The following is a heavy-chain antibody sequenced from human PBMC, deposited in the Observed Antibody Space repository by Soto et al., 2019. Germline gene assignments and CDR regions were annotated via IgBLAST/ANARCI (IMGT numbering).Heavy chain of an antibody. Sequence: QVQLVESGGGVVQPGRSLRLSCAASGFTFSSYGMHWVRQAPGKGLEWVAVIWYDGSNKYYADSVKGRFTISRDNSKNTLYLQMNSLRAEDTAVYYCARESSGYSLSPYYFDYWGQGTLVTVSS. CDR1: GFTFSSYG. CDR2: IWYDGSNK. CDR3: ARESSGYSLSPYYFDY. J-gene: IGHJ4*02. D-gene: IGHD3-22*01. V-gene: IGHV3-33*01.